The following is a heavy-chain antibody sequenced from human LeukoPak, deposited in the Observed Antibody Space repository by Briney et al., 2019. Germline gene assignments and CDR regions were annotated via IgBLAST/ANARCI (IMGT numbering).Heavy chain of an antibody. CDR1: GFSIIRGYY. CDR2: IHHSGNT. V-gene: IGHV4-38-2*02. J-gene: IGHJ4*02. D-gene: IGHD4-17*01. Sequence: SETLSLTCTVSGFSIIRGYYWGWIRQPPGKGLEWIGSIHHSGNTYYNLSLKSRVTISVDTSKNQFSLKVTSVTAADTAMYYCARLIDGDYANTHFDYWGQGTRVTVS. CDR3: ARLIDGDYANTHFDY.